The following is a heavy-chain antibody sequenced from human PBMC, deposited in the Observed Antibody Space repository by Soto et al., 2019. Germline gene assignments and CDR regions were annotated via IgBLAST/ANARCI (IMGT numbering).Heavy chain of an antibody. D-gene: IGHD3-10*01. J-gene: IGHJ6*02. CDR2: IYYSGST. V-gene: IGHV4-31*03. CDR3: ARCYGWGSLPLYGMDV. Sequence: SETLSLTCTVSGGSISSGGYYWSWIRQHPGKGLEWIGYIYYSGSTYYNPSLKSRVTISVDTSKNQFSLKLSSVTAADTAVYYCARCYGWGSLPLYGMDVWGQGTTVTVSS. CDR1: GGSISSGGYY.